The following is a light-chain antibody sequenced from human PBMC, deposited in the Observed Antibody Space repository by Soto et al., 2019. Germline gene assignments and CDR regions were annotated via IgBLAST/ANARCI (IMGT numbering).Light chain of an antibody. CDR1: TSDVGTYNL. CDR2: EVT. V-gene: IGLV2-14*02. J-gene: IGLJ3*02. CDR3: SSYTSSSTVV. Sequence: QSALTQPASVSGSPGQSITISCTGTTSDVGTYNLVSWYQQYPGKAPQVVISEVTKRPSGVSDRFSGSKSGNTASLTISGLQAEDEALYYCSSYTSSSTVVFGGGTKLTVL.